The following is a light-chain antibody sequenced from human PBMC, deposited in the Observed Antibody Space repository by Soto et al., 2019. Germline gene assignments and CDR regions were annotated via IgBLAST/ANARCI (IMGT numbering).Light chain of an antibody. CDR2: GAS. CDR1: QSVTSNS. J-gene: IGKJ4*01. CDR3: QQYGRSPLT. Sequence: IVLTQSPATLSLSPGERGTLSCRASQSVTSNSLAWYQQRPGQAPRLLIHGASSRATNIPDRFSGSGSGTDFTLSISRLEPEDSAVDYCQQYGRSPLTFGGGTKVEIK. V-gene: IGKV3-20*01.